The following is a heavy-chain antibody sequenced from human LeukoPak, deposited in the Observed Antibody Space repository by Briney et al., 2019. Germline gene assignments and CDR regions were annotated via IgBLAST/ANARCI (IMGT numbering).Heavy chain of an antibody. CDR2: IYTSGST. Sequence: SETLSLTCTVSGGSISSYYWSWIRQPAGKGLEWIGRIYTSGSTNYNPSLKSRVTISVDKSKNQFSLKLSSVTAADTAVYYCARLRSIAAAVYYFGCWGQGTLVTVSS. CDR1: GGSISSYY. D-gene: IGHD6-6*01. J-gene: IGHJ4*02. CDR3: ARLRSIAAAVYYFGC. V-gene: IGHV4-4*07.